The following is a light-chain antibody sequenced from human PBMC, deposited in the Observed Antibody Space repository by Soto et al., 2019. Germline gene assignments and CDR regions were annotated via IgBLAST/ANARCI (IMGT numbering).Light chain of an antibody. Sequence: EIVLTQSPCTLSLSQGERATLXXRARQSVSSSYLAGYQQKPGQAPRLXIYDASNRATGSPARFSGSGSGTDFTLTISSLEPEDFAVYYCQQRSNWPITFGQGTRLEIK. CDR3: QQRSNWPIT. CDR2: DAS. J-gene: IGKJ5*01. CDR1: QSVSSSY. V-gene: IGKV3D-20*02.